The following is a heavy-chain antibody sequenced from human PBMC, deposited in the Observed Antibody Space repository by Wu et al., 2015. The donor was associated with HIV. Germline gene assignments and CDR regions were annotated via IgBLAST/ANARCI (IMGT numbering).Heavy chain of an antibody. CDR3: ARGTQLRGFNYYYYYMDV. CDR1: GGTFSSYA. J-gene: IGHJ6*03. D-gene: IGHD1-7*01. V-gene: IGHV1-69*12. CDR2: IIPIFGTA. Sequence: QVQLVQSGAEVKKPGSSVKVSCKASGGTFSSYAISWVRQAPGQGLEWMGGIIPIFGTANYAQKFQGRVTITADESTSTAYMELSSLRSEDTAVYYCARGTQLRGFNYYYYYMDVWGKGTTVTVSS.